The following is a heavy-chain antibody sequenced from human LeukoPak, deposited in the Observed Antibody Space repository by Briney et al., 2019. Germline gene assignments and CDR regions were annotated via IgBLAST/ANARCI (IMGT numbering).Heavy chain of an antibody. CDR3: ARAGHSAYKSGGDY. Sequence: GGSLRLSCAASGFTVSSNFMTWIRQAPGKGLEWVSVIYSGGSTYYADSVKDRFTISRDNSKNMLYLQMNSLRAEDTAVYYCARAGHSAYKSGGDYWGQGTLVTVSS. CDR2: IYSGGST. V-gene: IGHV3-66*01. J-gene: IGHJ4*02. D-gene: IGHD5-12*01. CDR1: GFTVSSNF.